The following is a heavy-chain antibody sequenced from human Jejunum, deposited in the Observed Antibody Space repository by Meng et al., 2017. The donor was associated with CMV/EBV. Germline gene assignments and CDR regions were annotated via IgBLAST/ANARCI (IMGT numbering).Heavy chain of an antibody. V-gene: IGHV4-34*08. CDR1: GGNFSGY. CDR3: APGFRSWSGSYSS. CDR2: ITHSGST. Sequence: QVDLQPWVAGLLKPSATLSLTCGVYGGNFSGYWSRVRQHPGKGLEWIGEITHSGSTNYNVSLKSRVTISIDTYKNQFSLKLSSVTATDTAVYYCAPGFRSWSGSYSSWGQGTLVTVSS. D-gene: IGHD1-26*01. J-gene: IGHJ4*02.